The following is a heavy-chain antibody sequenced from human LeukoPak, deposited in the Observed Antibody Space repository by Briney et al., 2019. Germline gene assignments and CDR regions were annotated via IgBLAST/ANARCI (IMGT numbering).Heavy chain of an antibody. Sequence: ASVKVSCTASGYTFTSYDINWVRQATGQGLEWMRWMNPNSGNTGYAQKFQGRVTMTRNTSISTAYMELSSLRSEDTAVYYCVRRRYDSSGYYYWGLGTLVTVSS. CDR1: GYTFTSYD. V-gene: IGHV1-8*01. J-gene: IGHJ4*02. CDR3: VRRRYDSSGYYY. CDR2: MNPNSGNT. D-gene: IGHD3-22*01.